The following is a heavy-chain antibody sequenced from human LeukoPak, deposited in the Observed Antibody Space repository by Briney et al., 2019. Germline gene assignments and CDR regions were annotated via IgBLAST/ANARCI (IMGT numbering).Heavy chain of an antibody. Sequence: PSETLSLTCVVSGGSISSSNWWSWVRQPPGKGLEWIGEMSHSGNTNYNPSLRSRLTISIDKSKNQFSLKLSSVTAADTAVYYCARLDGRACYLDYWGQGTLVTVSS. CDR1: GGSISSSNW. CDR2: MSHSGNT. CDR3: ARLDGRACYLDY. V-gene: IGHV4/OR15-8*02. J-gene: IGHJ4*02.